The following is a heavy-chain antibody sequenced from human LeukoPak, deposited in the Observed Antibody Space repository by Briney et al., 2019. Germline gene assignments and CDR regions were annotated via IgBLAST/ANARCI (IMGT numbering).Heavy chain of an antibody. V-gene: IGHV1-2*06. J-gene: IGHJ4*02. CDR1: GYTFTGYH. CDR2: INPYSGDT. CDR3: AINGPAPLL. Sequence: ASVKVSCKAPGYTFTGYHIHWVRQAPGQGLEWMGRINPYSGDTNFAQKFQGRVTMTRDTSITTAYMELSSLRSEDTAVYYCAINGPAPLLWGQGTLVTVSS.